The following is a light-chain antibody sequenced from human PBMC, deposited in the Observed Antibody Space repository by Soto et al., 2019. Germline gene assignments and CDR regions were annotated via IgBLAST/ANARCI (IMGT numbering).Light chain of an antibody. CDR3: QQYGSSPRT. CDR1: QSFSSSY. V-gene: IGKV3-20*01. Sequence: EIVLTQSPGTLSLSPGERATLSCRASQSFSSSYLAWYQQKPGQAPRLLIYGASSRATGIPDRFSGSGSGTDFTITISRLEHEDFAVYYCQQYGSSPRTFGQGTKVEIQ. CDR2: GAS. J-gene: IGKJ1*01.